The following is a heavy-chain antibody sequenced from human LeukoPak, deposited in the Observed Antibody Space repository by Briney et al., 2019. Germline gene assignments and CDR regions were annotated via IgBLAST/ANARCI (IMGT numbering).Heavy chain of an antibody. D-gene: IGHD1-7*01. CDR3: ARGSHNWNYGWFDP. CDR1: GGSISSSSYY. V-gene: IGHV4-39*07. Sequence: SETLSLTCTVSGGSISSSSYYRSWIRQPPGKGLEWIGEINHSGSTNYNPSLKSRVTISVDTSKNQFSLKLSSVTAADTAVYYCARGSHNWNYGWFDPWGQGTLVTVSS. CDR2: INHSGST. J-gene: IGHJ5*02.